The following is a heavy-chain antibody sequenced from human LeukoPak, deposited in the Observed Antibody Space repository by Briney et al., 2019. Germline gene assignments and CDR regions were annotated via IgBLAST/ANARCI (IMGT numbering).Heavy chain of an antibody. V-gene: IGHV6-1*01. CDR2: TYYRSTWYN. CDR1: GDSVSSNSVT. J-gene: IGHJ5*02. Sequence: SQTLSLTCAISGDSVSSNSVTWNWIRQSPSRGLEWLGRTYYRSTWYNDYAVSVRGRITVNPDTSKNQISLHLNSVTPEDTAVYYCARKLTQYDCFDPWGQGILGTVS. CDR3: ARKLTQYDCFDP. D-gene: IGHD1-1*01.